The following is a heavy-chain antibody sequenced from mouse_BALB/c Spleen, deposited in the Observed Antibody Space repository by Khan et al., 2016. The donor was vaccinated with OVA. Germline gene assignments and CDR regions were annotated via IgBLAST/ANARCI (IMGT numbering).Heavy chain of an antibody. Sequence: EVKLEESGPGLVKPSQSLSLTCTVTGYSITSGYGWNWIRQFPGNKLEWMGYISYSGSTNYNPSLKSRISITRDTSKNQFFLQLNSVTTEDTATYYCGRTARITYWGQGTTLTVSS. V-gene: IGHV3-2*02. CDR2: ISYSGST. CDR3: GRTARITY. D-gene: IGHD1-2*01. J-gene: IGHJ2*01. CDR1: GYSITSGYG.